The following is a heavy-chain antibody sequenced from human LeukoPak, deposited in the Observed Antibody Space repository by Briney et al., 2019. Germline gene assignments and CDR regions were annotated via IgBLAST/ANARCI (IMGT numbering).Heavy chain of an antibody. CDR3: ARHRRFGRMNAFDI. CDR1: GGSFSGYY. J-gene: IGHJ3*02. V-gene: IGHV4-34*01. D-gene: IGHD3-10*01. CDR2: INHSGST. Sequence: SETLSLTCAVYGGSFSGYYWSWIRQPPGKGLEWIGEINHSGSTNYNPSLKSRVTISVDTSKNQFSLKLSSVTAADTAVYYCARHRRFGRMNAFDIWGQGTMVTASS.